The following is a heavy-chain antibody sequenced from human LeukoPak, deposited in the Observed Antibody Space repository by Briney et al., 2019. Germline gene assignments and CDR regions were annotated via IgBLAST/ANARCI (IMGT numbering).Heavy chain of an antibody. Sequence: GGSLRLSCAASGFTFSSYSMNWVRQAPGKGLEWVSSISTSSSYIYYVDSVNGRFTISRDNAKNSLYLQMNSLRAEDTAVYYCARVTDNVVVINSWFDYWGQGALVTVSS. CDR1: GFTFSSYS. D-gene: IGHD3-22*01. CDR3: ARVTDNVVVINSWFDY. CDR2: ISTSSSYI. J-gene: IGHJ4*02. V-gene: IGHV3-21*01.